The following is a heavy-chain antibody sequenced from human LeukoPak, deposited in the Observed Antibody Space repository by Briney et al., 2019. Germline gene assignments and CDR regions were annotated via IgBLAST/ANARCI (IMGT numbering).Heavy chain of an antibody. Sequence: PSETLSLTCTVSGGSISSYYWSWIRQPSGKGLEWIGYIYYSGSTNYSPSLKSRVTISVDTSKNQFSLKLSSVTAADTAVYYCARRASSGWLYFDYWGQGTLVTVSS. CDR2: IYYSGST. V-gene: IGHV4-59*08. D-gene: IGHD6-19*01. CDR1: GGSISSYY. CDR3: ARRASSGWLYFDY. J-gene: IGHJ4*02.